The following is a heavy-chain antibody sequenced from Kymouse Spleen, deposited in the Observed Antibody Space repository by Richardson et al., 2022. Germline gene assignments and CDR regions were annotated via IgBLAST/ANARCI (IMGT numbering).Heavy chain of an antibody. CDR3: AKDLGIANYYYYGMDV. CDR2: ISGSGGST. D-gene: IGHD6-13*01,IGHD6-19*01,IGHD6-25*01. V-gene: IGHV3-23*04. J-gene: IGHJ6*02. Sequence: EVQLVESGGGLVQPGGSLRLSCAASGFTFSSYAMSWVRQAPGKGLEWVSAISGSGGSTYYADSVKGRFTISRDNSKNTLYLQMNSLRAEDTAVYYCAKDLGIANYYYYGMDVWGQGTTVTVSS. CDR1: GFTFSSYA.